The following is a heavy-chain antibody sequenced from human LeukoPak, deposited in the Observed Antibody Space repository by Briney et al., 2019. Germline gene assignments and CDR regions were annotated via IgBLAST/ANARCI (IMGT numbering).Heavy chain of an antibody. CDR3: ASHNRRLGTESWNHYGMDV. CDR1: GFTVSGNY. Sequence: GRSLRLSCAASGFTVSGNYMSWVRQAPGKGLEWVSIIYGGGNTYYTDSVRGRFTISRDTSRNTLFLQMNSLRAEDTAVYYCASHNRRLGTESWNHYGMDVWGQGTTVTVSS. V-gene: IGHV3-66*04. J-gene: IGHJ6*02. CDR2: IYGGGNT. D-gene: IGHD3-16*01.